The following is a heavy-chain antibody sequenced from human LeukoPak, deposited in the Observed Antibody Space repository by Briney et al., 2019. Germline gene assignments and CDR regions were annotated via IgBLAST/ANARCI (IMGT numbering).Heavy chain of an antibody. V-gene: IGHV3-33*01. CDR3: AGDYGEYYYGMDV. CDR1: GFTSSSYG. D-gene: IGHD4-17*01. Sequence: PGGSLRLSCAASGFTSSSYGMHWVRQAPGKGLEWVAVIWYDGSNKCYADSVKGRFTISRDNSKNTLYLQMNSLRAEDTAVYYCAGDYGEYYYGMDVWGQGTTVTVSS. CDR2: IWYDGSNK. J-gene: IGHJ6*02.